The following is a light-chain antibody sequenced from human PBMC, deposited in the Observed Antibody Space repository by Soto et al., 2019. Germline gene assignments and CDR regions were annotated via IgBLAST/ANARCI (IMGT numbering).Light chain of an antibody. Sequence: EIVLTQSPSTLSLSPGERATLSCRASQSVSSYLLWYQQKPGQAPRLLIYDASNRAAGIPARFSGSGSGTDFTLTISGLEPEDFAVYYCQHRMNWPLTFGQGTRLEIK. CDR2: DAS. CDR1: QSVSSY. V-gene: IGKV3-11*01. J-gene: IGKJ5*01. CDR3: QHRMNWPLT.